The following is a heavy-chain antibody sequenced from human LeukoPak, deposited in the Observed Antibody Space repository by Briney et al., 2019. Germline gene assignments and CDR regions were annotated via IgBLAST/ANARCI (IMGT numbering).Heavy chain of an antibody. D-gene: IGHD1-26*01. CDR2: ISYDGSNK. Sequence: GGSLRLSCAASGFTFSSYGMHWVCQAPGKGLEWVAVISYDGSNKYYADSVKGRFTISRDNAKNSLYLQMNSLRAEDTAVYYCARDARGELLLESDAFDIWGQGTMVTVSS. V-gene: IGHV3-33*05. CDR3: ARDARGELLLESDAFDI. CDR1: GFTFSSYG. J-gene: IGHJ3*02.